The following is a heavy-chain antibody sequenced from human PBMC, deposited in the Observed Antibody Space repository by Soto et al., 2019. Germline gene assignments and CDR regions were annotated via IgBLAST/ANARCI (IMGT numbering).Heavy chain of an antibody. CDR1: GFTFSSYA. CDR2: ISGSGGST. V-gene: IGHV3-23*01. D-gene: IGHD6-13*01. Sequence: GESLKISCAASGFTFSSYAMSWVRQAPGKGLEWVSAISGSGGSTYYADSVKGRFTISRDNSKNTLYLQMNSLRAEDTAVYYCAKDWGSSLYYFDFWGQGTLVTVSS. J-gene: IGHJ4*02. CDR3: AKDWGSSLYYFDF.